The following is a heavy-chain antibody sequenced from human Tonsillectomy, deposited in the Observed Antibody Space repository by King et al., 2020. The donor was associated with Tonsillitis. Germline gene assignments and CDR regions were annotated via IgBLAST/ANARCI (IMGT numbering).Heavy chain of an antibody. V-gene: IGHV4-61*02. CDR2: IYTSGNT. J-gene: IGHJ4*02. D-gene: IGHD4-17*01. CDR3: AREDDYGDQLEY. Sequence: VQLQESGPGLVKPSQTLSLTCTVSGGSISSGTFYWSWVRQPAGKGLEWIGRIYTSGNTNYNPSLQSRVTISVDTSKNQFSLTLSPVTAADTAVYYCAREDDYGDQLEYWGQGTLVTVSS. CDR1: GGSISSGTFY.